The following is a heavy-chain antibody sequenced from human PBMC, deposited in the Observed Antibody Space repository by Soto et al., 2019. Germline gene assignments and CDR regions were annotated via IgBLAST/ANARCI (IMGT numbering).Heavy chain of an antibody. CDR2: IGAIVYNDAT. CDR3: ARGTKGAGGWHFDI. CDR1: GFTLDNHA. V-gene: IGHV1-18*01. D-gene: IGHD1-26*01. J-gene: IGHJ2*01. Sequence: QLQVVQSEVEVKRPGASVRISCKASGFTLDNHAMTWVRQAPGQGLEWMGWIGAIVYNDATNYARNFPRRLTKARDTSPSTVYMSLSSLRSDDTAVYSCARGTKGAGGWHFDIWGRGTLVVVSS.